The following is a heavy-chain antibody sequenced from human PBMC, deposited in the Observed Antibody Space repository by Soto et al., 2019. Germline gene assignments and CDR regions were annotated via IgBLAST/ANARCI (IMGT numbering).Heavy chain of an antibody. CDR1: GGSISSGGYY. Sequence: SETVSLTCTVSGGSISSGGYYWSWIRQPPGKGLEWIGYIHSSGSTYYNPSLKSRVTISVDTSKNQFYLKLSSVTAADTAVYYCARVVVTADYAFAIWGQGTMVTVSS. J-gene: IGHJ3*02. D-gene: IGHD2-21*02. V-gene: IGHV4-31*03. CDR2: IHSSGST. CDR3: ARVVVTADYAFAI.